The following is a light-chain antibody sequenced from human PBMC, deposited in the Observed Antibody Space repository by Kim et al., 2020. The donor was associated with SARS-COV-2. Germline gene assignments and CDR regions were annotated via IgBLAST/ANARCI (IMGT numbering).Light chain of an antibody. J-gene: IGLJ2*01. V-gene: IGLV2-23*01. CDR1: SSDVGSYNL. CDR3: SSYAGGTSVI. Sequence: QSALTQPASVSGSPGQSISVSCTGTSSDVGSYNLVSWYQQHPGRAPKLIIFEDTKRPSGVSDRFSGSKSGNTASLTISGLQAEDEADYHCSSYAGGTSVIFGGGTQLTV. CDR2: EDT.